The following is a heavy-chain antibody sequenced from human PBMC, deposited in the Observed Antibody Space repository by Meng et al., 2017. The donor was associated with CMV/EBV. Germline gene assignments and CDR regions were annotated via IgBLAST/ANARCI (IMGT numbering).Heavy chain of an antibody. CDR2: IYSGGST. V-gene: IGHV3-66*01. CDR3: ASYSSGWYIQH. J-gene: IGHJ1*01. CDR1: GLTVSSNY. D-gene: IGHD6-19*01. Sequence: GQVGGSGGGFVQPGGSLRLSFAASGLTVSSNYMGWVRQAPGKGLEWVSVIYSGGSTYYADSVKGRFTTSRDNSKNTLYLQMNSLRAEDTAVYYCASYSSGWYIQHWGQGTLVTVSS.